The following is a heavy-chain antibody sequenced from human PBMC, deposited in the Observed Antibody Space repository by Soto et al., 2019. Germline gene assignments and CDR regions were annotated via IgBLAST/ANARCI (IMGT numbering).Heavy chain of an antibody. CDR3: ANLQSSGMDV. D-gene: IGHD3-10*01. J-gene: IGHJ6*02. Sequence: GGSLRRSCAASGFTFSSYAMSGVRQSPGKGLEWVSAISGSGGSTYYADSVKGRFTISRDNSKNTLYLQMNSLRAEDTAVYYCANLQSSGMDVWGQGTTVTVSS. V-gene: IGHV3-23*01. CDR1: GFTFSSYA. CDR2: ISGSGGST.